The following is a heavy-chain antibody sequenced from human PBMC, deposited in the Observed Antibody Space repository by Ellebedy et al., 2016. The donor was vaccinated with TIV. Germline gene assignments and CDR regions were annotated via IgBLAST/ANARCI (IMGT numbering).Heavy chain of an antibody. V-gene: IGHV1-8*01. Sequence: ASVKVSXXASGYTFTSYDINWVRQATGQGLEWMGWMNPNSGNTGYAQKFQGRVTMTRNTSISTAYMELSSLRSEDTAVYYCARDWSGSGWDYWGQGTLVTVSS. D-gene: IGHD6-19*01. CDR2: MNPNSGNT. CDR1: GYTFTSYD. J-gene: IGHJ4*02. CDR3: ARDWSGSGWDY.